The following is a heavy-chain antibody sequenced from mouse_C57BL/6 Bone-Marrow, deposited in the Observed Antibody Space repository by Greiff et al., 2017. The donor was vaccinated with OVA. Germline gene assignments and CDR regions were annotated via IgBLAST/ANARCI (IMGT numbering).Heavy chain of an antibody. CDR1: GFTFSSYA. CDR3: ARDTYDYDVPYFDY. V-gene: IGHV5-4*01. D-gene: IGHD2-4*01. CDR2: ISDGGSYT. Sequence: EVQLVESGGGLVKPGGSLKLSCAASGFTFSSYAMSWVHQTPEKRLEWVATISDGGSYTYYPDNVKGRFTISRDNAKNNLYLQMSHLKSEDTAMYYCARDTYDYDVPYFDYWGQGTTLTVSS. J-gene: IGHJ2*01.